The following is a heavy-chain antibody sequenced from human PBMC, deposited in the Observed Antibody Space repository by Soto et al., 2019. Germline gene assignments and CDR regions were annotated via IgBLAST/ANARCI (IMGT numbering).Heavy chain of an antibody. J-gene: IGHJ6*02. D-gene: IGHD3-10*01. CDR3: DYRKNVLLWFGELSTAYYYYGMDV. V-gene: IGHV1-8*01. CDR2: MNPNSGNT. CDR1: GYTFTSYD. Sequence: ASVKVSCKASGYTFTSYDINWVRQATGQGLEWMGWMNPNSGNTGYAQKFQGRVTMTRNTSISTAYMELSSLRSEDTAVYSWDYRKNVLLWFGELSTAYYYYGMDVWGQGTTVTVSS.